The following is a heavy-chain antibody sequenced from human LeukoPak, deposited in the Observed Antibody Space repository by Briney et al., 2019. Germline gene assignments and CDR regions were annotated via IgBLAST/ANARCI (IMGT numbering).Heavy chain of an antibody. CDR2: ISGSGGST. V-gene: IGHV3-23*01. CDR3: AKDPQDCTNGVCYKWFDY. Sequence: PGGTLRLSCAASGFTFSSYGMSWVRQAPGKGLEWVSAISGSGGSTYYADSVKGRFTISRDNSKNTLYLQMNSLRAEDTAVYYCAKDPQDCTNGVCYKWFDYWGQGTLVTVSS. J-gene: IGHJ4*02. CDR1: GFTFSSYG. D-gene: IGHD2-8*01.